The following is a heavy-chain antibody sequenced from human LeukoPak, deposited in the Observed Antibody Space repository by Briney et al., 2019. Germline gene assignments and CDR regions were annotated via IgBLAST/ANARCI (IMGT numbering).Heavy chain of an antibody. J-gene: IGHJ4*02. CDR3: ARGPPSVGQRFDY. CDR1: GFTFSSYG. CDR2: IWYDGSNK. V-gene: IGHV3-33*01. Sequence: GRSLRLSCAASGFTFSSYGMHWVRQAPGKGLEWVAVIWYDGSNKYYADSVKGRFTISRDNSKNTLYLQMSSLRAEDTAVYYCARGPPSVGQRFDYWGQGTLVTVSS. D-gene: IGHD2-2*01.